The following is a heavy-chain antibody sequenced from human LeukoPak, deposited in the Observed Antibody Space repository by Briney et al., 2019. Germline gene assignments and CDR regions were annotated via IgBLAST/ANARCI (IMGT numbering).Heavy chain of an antibody. CDR2: TSYSGST. V-gene: IGHV4-59*01. CDR1: GGSISSYY. CDR3: WRRTSYDTLTGYTYWYFDL. J-gene: IGHJ2*01. D-gene: IGHD3-9*01. Sequence: SETLSLTCTVSGGSISSYYWSWIRQPPGRGLEWIGYTSYSGSTDYNPSLRSRVTLSVDTSKNQLSLKLSSVTAADTAVYYCWRRTSYDTLTGYTYWYFDLWGRGTLVTVSS.